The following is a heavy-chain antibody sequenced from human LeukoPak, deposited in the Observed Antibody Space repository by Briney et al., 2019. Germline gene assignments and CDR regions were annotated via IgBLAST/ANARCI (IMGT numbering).Heavy chain of an antibody. CDR1: GGSISGDH. CDR3: ARAHDYGDYKKWFDP. CDR2: IYNSGST. J-gene: IGHJ5*02. D-gene: IGHD4-17*01. V-gene: IGHV4-59*01. Sequence: SETLSLTCTVSGGSISGDHWSWIRQSPGKGLEWIGYIYNSGSTNYKPSLKSRVTISIDTSKNQFSLRLRSVTAADTAVYYCARAHDYGDYKKWFDPWGQGTLVTVSS.